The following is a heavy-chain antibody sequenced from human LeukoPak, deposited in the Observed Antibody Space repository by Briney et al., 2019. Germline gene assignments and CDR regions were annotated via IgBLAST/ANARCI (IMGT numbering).Heavy chain of an antibody. V-gene: IGHV4-38-2*02. CDR2: IYYGSVFYSVST. CDR1: GYSISSGYY. J-gene: IGHJ4*02. D-gene: IGHD4-17*01. CDR3: ARTVSGDYVTIFDY. Sequence: SETLSLTCTVSGYSISSGYYWGWIRQPPGKGLEWIGSIYYGSVFYSVSTYYNPSLKSRVTMSGDTSKNQFSLKLSSVTAADTAVYYCARTVSGDYVTIFDYWGQGTLVTVSS.